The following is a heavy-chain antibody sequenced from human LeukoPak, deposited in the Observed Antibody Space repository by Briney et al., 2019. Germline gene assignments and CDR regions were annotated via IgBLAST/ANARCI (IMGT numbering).Heavy chain of an antibody. V-gene: IGHV3-11*05. J-gene: IGHJ4*02. CDR1: GFTFSDYY. Sequence: PGGSLRLSCAASGFTFSDYYMSWSRQAPGKGLEWVSYISSSSSYTNYADSVKGRFTISRDNAKNSLYLQMNSLKAEDTAVYYCARGGGAAADYWGQGTLVTVSS. CDR3: ARGGGAAADY. CDR2: ISSSSSYT. D-gene: IGHD6-13*01.